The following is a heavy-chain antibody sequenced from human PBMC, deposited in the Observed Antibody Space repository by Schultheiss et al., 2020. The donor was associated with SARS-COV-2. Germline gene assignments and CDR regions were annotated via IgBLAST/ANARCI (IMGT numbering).Heavy chain of an antibody. V-gene: IGHV3-11*06. CDR3: ARVGAARSTRYGMDV. CDR2: ISSSSSYT. D-gene: IGHD6-6*01. J-gene: IGHJ6*02. CDR1: GFTFSDYY. Sequence: GESLKISCAASGFTFSDYYMSWIRQAPGKGLEWVSYISSSSSYTNYADSVKGRFTISRDNSKNTLYLQMNSLRAEDTAVYYCARVGAARSTRYGMDVWGQGTTVTVSS.